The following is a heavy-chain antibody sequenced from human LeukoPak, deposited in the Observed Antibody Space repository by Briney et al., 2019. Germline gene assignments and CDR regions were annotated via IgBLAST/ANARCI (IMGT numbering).Heavy chain of an antibody. V-gene: IGHV3-30*18. J-gene: IGHJ1*01. Sequence: GGSLRLSCAASGYAFSDYVMHWVRQAPGKGLEWLAGISNDGTNKYYTDSVKGRFTISRDNSKNTLYLQMNSLRAEDTAVYYCAKDSQPGIAAAGTWDFQHWGQGTLVTVSS. CDR1: GYAFSDYV. CDR2: ISNDGTNK. D-gene: IGHD6-13*01. CDR3: AKDSQPGIAAAGTWDFQH.